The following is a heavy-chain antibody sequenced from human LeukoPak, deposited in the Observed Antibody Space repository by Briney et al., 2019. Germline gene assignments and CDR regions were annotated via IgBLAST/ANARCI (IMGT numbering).Heavy chain of an antibody. Sequence: VASVKVSFKASGYTFTDYFLHWVRQAPGQGREWLAWISSISCGAKYAQKFQGRVTLTRDTYISTAYMELSRLRSDDTAVYFCARGRDSGSRTYYFDYWGQGTLVTVSS. V-gene: IGHV1-2*02. CDR2: ISSISCGA. D-gene: IGHD1-26*01. J-gene: IGHJ4*02. CDR3: ARGRDSGSRTYYFDY. CDR1: GYTFTDYF.